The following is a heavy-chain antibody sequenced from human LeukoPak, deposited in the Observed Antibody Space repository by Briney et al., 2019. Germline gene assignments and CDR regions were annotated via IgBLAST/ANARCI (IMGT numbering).Heavy chain of an antibody. D-gene: IGHD1-26*01. V-gene: IGHV1-69*05. J-gene: IGHJ4*02. CDR2: IIPIFGTA. CDR3: ARGCCRHSGSYGY. Sequence: EASVKVSCKASGGTFSSYAVSWVRQAPGQGLEWMGGIIPIFGTANYAQKFQGRVTITTDESTSTAYMELSSLRSEDTAVYYCARGCCRHSGSYGYWGQGTLVTVSS. CDR1: GGTFSSYA.